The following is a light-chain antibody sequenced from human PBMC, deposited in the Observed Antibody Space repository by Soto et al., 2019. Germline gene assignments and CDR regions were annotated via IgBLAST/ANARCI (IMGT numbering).Light chain of an antibody. V-gene: IGKV3-20*01. CDR2: GAS. CDR3: QQYGSSPPYT. Sequence: EIVMTQSPATLSVSPGERATLSCRASQSVSSRYLAWYQQKPGQAPRLLIYGASSRATGIPDRFSGSGSGTDFNLTISRLEPEDFAVYYCQQYGSSPPYTFGQGTKLEIK. CDR1: QSVSSRY. J-gene: IGKJ2*01.